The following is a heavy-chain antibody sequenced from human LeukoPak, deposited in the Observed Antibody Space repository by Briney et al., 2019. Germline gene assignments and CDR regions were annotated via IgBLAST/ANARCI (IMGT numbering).Heavy chain of an antibody. Sequence: GASVKVSCKASGGTFSSYAISWVRQAPGQGLEWMGRIIPILGIANYAQKFQGRVTITADKSTSTAYMELRSLRSDDTAVYYCARGGETGDFDYWGQGTLVTVSS. CDR3: ARGGETGDFDY. CDR2: IIPILGIA. V-gene: IGHV1-69*04. J-gene: IGHJ4*02. CDR1: GGTFSSYA. D-gene: IGHD7-27*01.